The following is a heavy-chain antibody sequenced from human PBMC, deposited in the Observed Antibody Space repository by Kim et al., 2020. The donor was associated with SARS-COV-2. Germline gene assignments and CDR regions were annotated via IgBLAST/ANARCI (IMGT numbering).Heavy chain of an antibody. CDR2: IYYSGST. D-gene: IGHD1-26*01. Sequence: SETLSLTCTVSGGSISSSSYYWGWIRQPPGKGLEWIGSIYYSGSTYYNPSLKSRVTISVDTSKNQFSLKLSSVTAADTAVYYCARDRIPGYSDYYYYGM. CDR1: GGSISSSSYY. CDR3: ARDRIPGYSDYYYYGM. V-gene: IGHV4-39*07. J-gene: IGHJ6*01.